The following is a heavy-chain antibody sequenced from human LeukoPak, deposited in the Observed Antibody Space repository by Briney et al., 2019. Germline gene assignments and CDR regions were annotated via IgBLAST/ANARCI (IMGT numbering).Heavy chain of an antibody. CDR2: ISGSGGST. J-gene: IGHJ6*03. CDR3: AKSTGGGSYLHYYYMDV. Sequence: PGGSLRLSCAASGFTFSSYAMSWVRQAPGKGLEWVSAISGSGGSTYYADSVKGRFTISRDNSKNTLYLQMNSLRAEDTAVYYCAKSTGGGSYLHYYYMDVWGKGTTVTVSS. V-gene: IGHV3-23*01. D-gene: IGHD1-26*01. CDR1: GFTFSSYA.